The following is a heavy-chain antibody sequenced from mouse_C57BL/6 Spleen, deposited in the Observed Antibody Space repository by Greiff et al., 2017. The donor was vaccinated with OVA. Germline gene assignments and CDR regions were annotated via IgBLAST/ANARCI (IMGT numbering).Heavy chain of an antibody. Sequence: EVQRVESGEGLVKPGGSLKLSCAASGFTFSSYAMSWVRQTPEKRLEWVAYISSGGDYIYYADTVKGRFTISRDNARNTLYLQMSSLKSEDTAMYYCTRERIYDGYYFDYWGQGTTLTVSS. V-gene: IGHV5-9-1*02. J-gene: IGHJ2*01. CDR1: GFTFSSYA. D-gene: IGHD2-3*01. CDR2: ISSGGDYI. CDR3: TRERIYDGYYFDY.